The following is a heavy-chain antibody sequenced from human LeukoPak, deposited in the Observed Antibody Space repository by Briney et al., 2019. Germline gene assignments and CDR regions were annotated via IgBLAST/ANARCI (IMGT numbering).Heavy chain of an antibody. D-gene: IGHD5-12*01. CDR3: ARESGYDYSFYYYYMDV. J-gene: IGHJ6*03. Sequence: GGSLRLSCVGSRFTFSSYGMHWVRQAPGKGLEWVANIKQDGSEKYYVDSVKGRFTISRDNAKNSLYLQMNSLRAEDTAVYYCARESGYDYSFYYYYMDVWGKGTTVTVSS. CDR1: RFTFSSYG. V-gene: IGHV3-7*01. CDR2: IKQDGSEK.